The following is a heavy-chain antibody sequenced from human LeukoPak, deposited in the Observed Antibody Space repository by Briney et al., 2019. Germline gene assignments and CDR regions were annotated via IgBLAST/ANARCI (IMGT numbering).Heavy chain of an antibody. J-gene: IGHJ4*02. CDR3: ARVYYDSSGYGYYFDY. CDR1: GGTFSSYA. Sequence: SVKVSCKASGGTFSSYAISWVRQAPGQGLEWMGRIIPILGIANYAQKFQGRVTITADKSTSTAYMELSSLRSEDTAVYYCARVYYDSSGYGYYFDYWAREPWSPSP. D-gene: IGHD3-22*01. V-gene: IGHV1-69*04. CDR2: IIPILGIA.